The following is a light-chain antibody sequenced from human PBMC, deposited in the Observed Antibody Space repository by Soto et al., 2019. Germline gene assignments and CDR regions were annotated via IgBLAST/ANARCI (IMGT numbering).Light chain of an antibody. CDR2: YDS. CDR3: QVWDSSSAHYV. V-gene: IGLV3-21*04. CDR1: NIGNKN. J-gene: IGLJ1*01. Sequence: SYELTQPPSVSVAPGKTARITCGGNNIGNKNVHWYQQKPGQAPVLVIYYDSDRPSGIPERFSGSNSGNTATLTISRVEAGDEADYYCQVWDSSSAHYVFGTGTKLTVL.